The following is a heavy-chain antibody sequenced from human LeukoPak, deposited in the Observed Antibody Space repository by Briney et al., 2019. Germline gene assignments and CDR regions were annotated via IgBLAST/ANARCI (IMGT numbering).Heavy chain of an antibody. CDR2: FDPEDGET. D-gene: IGHD3-10*01. Sequence: GASVKVSCKVSGYTLTELSMHWVRQAPGKGLEWMGGFDPEDGETIYAQKFQGRVTMTEDTSTDTAYMELSSLRSEDTAVYYCATDLGREITMVRGVIITGRLDAFDIWGQGTMVTVSS. CDR1: GYTLTELS. V-gene: IGHV1-24*01. J-gene: IGHJ3*02. CDR3: ATDLGREITMVRGVIITGRLDAFDI.